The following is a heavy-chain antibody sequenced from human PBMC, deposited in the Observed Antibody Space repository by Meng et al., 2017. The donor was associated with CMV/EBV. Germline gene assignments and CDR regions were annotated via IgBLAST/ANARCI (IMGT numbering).Heavy chain of an antibody. D-gene: IGHD2-15*01. CDR2: INPNSGGT. Sequence: VQRGECGAEVKKAGASVKVSCKASGYTFNGYYMHWVRQAPGQGLEWKGWINPNSGGTNYQQKFQGRVTMTRDTSISTAYMELSRLRSDDTAVYYCARDDGSLDYWGQGALVTGSS. V-gene: IGHV1-2*02. CDR1: GYTFNGYY. CDR3: ARDDGSLDY. J-gene: IGHJ4*02.